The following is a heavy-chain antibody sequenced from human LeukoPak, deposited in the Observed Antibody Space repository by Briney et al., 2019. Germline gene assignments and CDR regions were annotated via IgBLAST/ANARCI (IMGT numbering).Heavy chain of an antibody. D-gene: IGHD3-3*01. Sequence: SETLSLTCTVSGGSISSHYWSWIRQPPGKGLEWIGYIYYSGSTNYNPSLKSRVTISVDTSKNQFSLKLSSVTAADTAVYYCARGEINTYYGFWSGYSGGWFDPWGQGTLVTVSS. J-gene: IGHJ5*02. V-gene: IGHV4-59*11. CDR2: IYYSGST. CDR1: GGSISSHY. CDR3: ARGEINTYYGFWSGYSGGWFDP.